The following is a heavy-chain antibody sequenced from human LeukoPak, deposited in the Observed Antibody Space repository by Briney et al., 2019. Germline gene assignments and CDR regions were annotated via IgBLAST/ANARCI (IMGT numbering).Heavy chain of an antibody. J-gene: IGHJ3*02. CDR3: ARVDSSTAFDI. D-gene: IGHD2-2*01. V-gene: IGHV4-61*02. Sequence: SETLSLTCTVSGGSISSGSYYWSWIRQPAGKGLEWIGRIYTSGSTNYNPSLKSRVTISVDTSKNQFSLKLSSVTAADTAVYYCARVDSSTAFDIWGQGTMVTVSS. CDR2: IYTSGST. CDR1: GGSISSGSYY.